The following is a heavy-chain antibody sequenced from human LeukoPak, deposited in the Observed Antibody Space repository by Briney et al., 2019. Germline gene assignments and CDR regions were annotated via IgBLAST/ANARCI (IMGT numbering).Heavy chain of an antibody. J-gene: IGHJ4*02. V-gene: IGHV3-21*01. CDR1: GFTFSSYF. CDR3: ARDRRPEQWLVDY. D-gene: IGHD6-19*01. CDR2: ISSSSGYI. Sequence: NPGGSLRLSCAASGFTFSSYFVNWVRQAPGKGLEWVSSISSSSGYIYYADSVKGRFTISRDNAKNSMYLQMNSLRAEDTAVYYCARDRRPEQWLVDYWGQGTLVTVSS.